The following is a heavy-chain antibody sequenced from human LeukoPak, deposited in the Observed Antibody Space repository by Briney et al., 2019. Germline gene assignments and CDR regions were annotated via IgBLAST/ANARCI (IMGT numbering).Heavy chain of an antibody. CDR1: GGSISSSSYY. CDR2: IYYSGST. D-gene: IGHD4-17*01. J-gene: IGHJ4*02. CDR3: AIQLYYGDYDQLDY. V-gene: IGHV4-39*01. Sequence: PSETLSLTCTVSGGSISSSSYYWGWIRQPPGKGLEWIGSIYYSGSTYYNPSLKSRVTISVDTSKNQFSLKLSSVTAADTAVYYCAIQLYYGDYDQLDYWGQGTLVTVSS.